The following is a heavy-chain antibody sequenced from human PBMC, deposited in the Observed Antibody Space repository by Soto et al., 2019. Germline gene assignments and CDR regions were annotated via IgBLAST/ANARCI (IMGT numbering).Heavy chain of an antibody. D-gene: IGHD2-21*02. CDR3: ATRGPVVVVTGFDVLDM. J-gene: IGHJ3*02. Sequence: EVQLVESGGGLVKPGGSLRLSCAASGFTFSSYGMNWVRQAPGKGLEWVSFISSDSNYIYYADSLKGRFTISRDNAKNSLYLQMNGLRAEDTALYYCATRGPVVVVTGFDVLDMWGQGAMVTVSS. CDR2: ISSDSNYI. CDR1: GFTFSSYG. V-gene: IGHV3-21*02.